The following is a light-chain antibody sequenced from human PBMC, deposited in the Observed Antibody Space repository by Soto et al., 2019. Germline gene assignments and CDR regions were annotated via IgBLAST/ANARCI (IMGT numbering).Light chain of an antibody. J-gene: IGKJ1*01. Sequence: DIQMTQSPSTLSASVGDRVTITCRASQSISSWLAWYQQKPGKAPKLLIYKASSLESGVPYRFIGSASGTAFTLTISSLEPDDFATYYCQQYNSYPWTFGQGTKVEIK. CDR1: QSISSW. CDR2: KAS. CDR3: QQYNSYPWT. V-gene: IGKV1-5*03.